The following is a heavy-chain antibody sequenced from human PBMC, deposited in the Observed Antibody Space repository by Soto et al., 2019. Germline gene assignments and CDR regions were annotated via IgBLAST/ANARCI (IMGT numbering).Heavy chain of an antibody. CDR3: ARERGMIVVGKSKSGCYYGMDV. CDR1: GYTFTSYY. V-gene: IGHV1-46*01. CDR2: INPSGGST. Sequence: QVQLVQSGAEVKKPGASVKVSCKASGYTFTSYYMHWVRQAPGQGLEWMGIINPSGGSTSYAQKFQGRVTMTRSTSTSTVYMEMRSLRSEDTAVYYCARERGMIVVGKSKSGCYYGMDVWGQGTTVTVSS. J-gene: IGHJ6*02. D-gene: IGHD3-22*01.